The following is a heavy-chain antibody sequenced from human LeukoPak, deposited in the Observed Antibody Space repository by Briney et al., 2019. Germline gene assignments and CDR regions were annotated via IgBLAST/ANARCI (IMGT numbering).Heavy chain of an antibody. CDR2: INSDGIST. CDR1: GFTFSNYW. Sequence: GGSLRLSCAASGFTFSNYWMHWVRQAPGKGLVWVSHINSDGISTSYADSVKGRFTISRDNAKNTLYLQMNSLRAEDTAVYYRAKARYCDSTTCRYYGMDVWGQGTTVTVSS. D-gene: IGHD2-2*01. CDR3: AKARYCDSTTCRYYGMDV. V-gene: IGHV3-74*01. J-gene: IGHJ6*02.